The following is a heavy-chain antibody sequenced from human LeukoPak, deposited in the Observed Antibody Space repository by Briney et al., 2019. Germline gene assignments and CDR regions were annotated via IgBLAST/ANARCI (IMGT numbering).Heavy chain of an antibody. J-gene: IGHJ5*02. D-gene: IGHD1-26*01. CDR3: AKDGNSGSCFDD. CDR1: GFTFSSYG. V-gene: IGHV3-30*18. CDR2: ISYDGSNK. Sequence: GGSLRLSCAASGFTFSSYGMHWVRQAPGKGLEWVAVISYDGSNKYYADSVKGRFTISRDNSKNTLYLQMNSLRAEDTAVYYCAKDGNSGSCFDDWGQGTLVAVSS.